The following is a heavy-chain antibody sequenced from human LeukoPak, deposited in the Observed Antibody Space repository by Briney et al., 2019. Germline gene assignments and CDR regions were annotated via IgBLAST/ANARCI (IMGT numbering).Heavy chain of an antibody. CDR3: ARGGTSSSGRSVGPTHDY. CDR2: INPNSGGT. CDR1: GYTFTSYV. D-gene: IGHD1-26*01. V-gene: IGHV1-2*02. J-gene: IGHJ4*02. Sequence: ASVKVSCKASGYTFTSYVISWVRQAPGQGLEWMGWINPNSGGTNYGQKFQGRVTMSRETSITTVYMELSRLRSDDTAVYYCARGGTSSSGRSVGPTHDYWGQGTLVTVSS.